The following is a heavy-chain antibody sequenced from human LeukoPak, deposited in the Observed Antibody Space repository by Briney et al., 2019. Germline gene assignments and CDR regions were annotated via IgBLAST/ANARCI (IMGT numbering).Heavy chain of an antibody. V-gene: IGHV3-30*18. CDR2: ISYDGSNK. Sequence: GRSLGLSCAASGFTFSSYGMHWVRQAPGKGLEWVAVISYDGSNKYYADSVKGRFTISRDNSKNTLYLQMNSLRAEDTAVYYCAKAYYGSGSYPIFDYWGQGTLVTVSS. CDR3: AKAYYGSGSYPIFDY. CDR1: GFTFSSYG. J-gene: IGHJ4*02. D-gene: IGHD3-10*01.